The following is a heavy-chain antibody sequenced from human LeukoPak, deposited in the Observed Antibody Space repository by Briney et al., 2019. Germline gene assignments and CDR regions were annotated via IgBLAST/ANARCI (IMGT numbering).Heavy chain of an antibody. CDR1: GFTFSSYA. V-gene: IGHV3-30*04. CDR2: ISYDGRNK. J-gene: IGHJ6*02. D-gene: IGHD3-10*01. CDR3: ARVRVLELLWFGELLPNYHYYYGMDV. Sequence: GGSLRLSCAASGFTFSSYAMHWVRQAPGKGLEWVAVISYDGRNKYYADSVKGRFTISRDNSKNTLYLQMNSLRAEDTAVYYCARVRVLELLWFGELLPNYHYYYGMDVWGQGTTVTVSS.